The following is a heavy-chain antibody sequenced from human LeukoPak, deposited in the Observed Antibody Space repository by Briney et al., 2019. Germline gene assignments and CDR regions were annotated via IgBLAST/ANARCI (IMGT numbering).Heavy chain of an antibody. CDR3: AKGSREWELLDAFDI. D-gene: IGHD1-26*01. V-gene: IGHV3-23*01. CDR1: GFTFSSYG. J-gene: IGHJ3*02. CDR2: ISGSGSRT. Sequence: GGSLRLSCAASGFTFSSYGMTWVRQAPGKGLEWVSGISGSGSRTDYADSVKGRFTISRDNAKNTLYLQMNSLRAEDTAVYYCAKGSREWELLDAFDIWGQGTMVTVST.